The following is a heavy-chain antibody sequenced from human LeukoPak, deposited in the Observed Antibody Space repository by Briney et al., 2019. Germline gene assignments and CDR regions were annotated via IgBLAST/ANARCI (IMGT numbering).Heavy chain of an antibody. D-gene: IGHD3-9*01. CDR3: SKWGDYDVLTGYYDSDF. Sequence: PGGSLRLSCAASGLTFNNSAMSLTLKAPGLRLEWVSAMLGSGRSAYYADSVKGRFTISRDNSKNSLFLQMNSLRVEDTALYYCSKWGDYDVLTGYYDSDFWGQGTLVTVSA. CDR1: GLTFNNSA. CDR2: MLGSGRSA. J-gene: IGHJ4*02. V-gene: IGHV3-23*01.